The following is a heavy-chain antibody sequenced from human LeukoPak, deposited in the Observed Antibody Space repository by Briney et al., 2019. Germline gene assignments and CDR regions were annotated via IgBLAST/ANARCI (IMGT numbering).Heavy chain of an antibody. CDR2: IYTSGST. CDR3: ANTRGSANY. D-gene: IGHD1-26*01. V-gene: IGHV4-61*02. CDR1: GGSISSGSSY. J-gene: IGHJ4*02. Sequence: PSQTLSLTCTVSGGSISSGSSYWRWIRQPAGTGLEWIGRIYTSGSTNYNPSLKSRVTISVDTSKNQFSLKLSSVTAADTAMYYCANTRGSANYWGQGTLVTVSS.